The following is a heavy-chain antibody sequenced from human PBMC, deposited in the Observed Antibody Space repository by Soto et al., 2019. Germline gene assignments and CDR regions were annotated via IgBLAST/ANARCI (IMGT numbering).Heavy chain of an antibody. J-gene: IGHJ4*02. Sequence: PSETLSLACTVSGGSISSSTYYWGWMRQLPGKGLEWIGSFFIGWNTYYNPSLKSRVTISVDTSKNQFSLKLSSVTAADTAVYFCARRHALDNDAYYWGQGILVTVS. V-gene: IGHV4-39*01. CDR1: GGSISSSTYY. CDR2: FFIGWNT. CDR3: ARRHALDNDAYY. D-gene: IGHD1-1*01.